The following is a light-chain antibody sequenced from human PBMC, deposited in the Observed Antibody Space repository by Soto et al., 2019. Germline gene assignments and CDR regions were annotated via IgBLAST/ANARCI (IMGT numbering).Light chain of an antibody. CDR2: EVS. Sequence: QSALTQPPAASGSPGQSITISCTGTSSDVGGYNYVSWYQQHPGKAPKLMIYEVSNRPSGVSHRFSGSKSGNTASLPIAGVQAEDEADDYCSSSTSSSTRVFGGGTKVTVL. CDR3: SSSTSSSTRV. CDR1: SSDVGGYNY. V-gene: IGLV2-14*01. J-gene: IGLJ3*02.